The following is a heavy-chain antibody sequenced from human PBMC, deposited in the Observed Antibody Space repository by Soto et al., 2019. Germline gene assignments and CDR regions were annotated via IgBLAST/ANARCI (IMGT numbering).Heavy chain of an antibody. CDR3: AKSNDSSSWYLYYYYYGMDV. V-gene: IGHV3-23*01. Sequence: HPGGSLRLSCAASGFTFSSYAMSWVRQAPGKGLEWVSAISGSGGSTYYADSVKGRFTISRDNSKNTLYLQMNSLRAEDTAVYYCAKSNDSSSWYLYYYYYGMDVWGQGTTVTVSS. J-gene: IGHJ6*02. D-gene: IGHD6-13*01. CDR1: GFTFSSYA. CDR2: ISGSGGST.